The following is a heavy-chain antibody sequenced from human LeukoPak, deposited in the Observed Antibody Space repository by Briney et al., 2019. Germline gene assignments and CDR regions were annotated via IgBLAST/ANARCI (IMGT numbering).Heavy chain of an antibody. CDR1: GYGFTSYW. J-gene: IGHJ6*03. D-gene: IGHD5-24*01. CDR3: ARRIKDTSYYMDV. Sequence: GESLKISCKGSGYGFTSYWIGWVRQMPGKGLEWMGIIYPGDSDTRDSPSFQGQVTISADKSISTAYLQWSSLKASDTAMYYCARRIKDTSYYMDVWGKGTTVTVSS. CDR2: IYPGDSDT. V-gene: IGHV5-51*01.